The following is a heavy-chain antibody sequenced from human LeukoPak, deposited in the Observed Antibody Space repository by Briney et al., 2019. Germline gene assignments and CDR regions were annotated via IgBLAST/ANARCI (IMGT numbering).Heavy chain of an antibody. V-gene: IGHV1-18*01. Sequence: ASVKVSCKASGYTFISFGVGWLRQAPGQGLEWMGWISGNDGDTKYAQKLQGRVTMTTDTCTSTAYMELRSLRSADTAVYYCARSGDGNWFDPWGQGTLVTVSS. D-gene: IGHD4-17*01. J-gene: IGHJ5*02. CDR2: ISGNDGDT. CDR1: GYTFISFG. CDR3: ARSGDGNWFDP.